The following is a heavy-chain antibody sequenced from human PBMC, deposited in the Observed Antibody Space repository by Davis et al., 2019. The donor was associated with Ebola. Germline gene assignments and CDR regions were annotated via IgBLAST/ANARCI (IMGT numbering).Heavy chain of an antibody. CDR3: AKDGVDSSGDYYAMDV. V-gene: IGHV3-64D*06. CDR2: ISSNGGNT. CDR1: GFTFTSYT. J-gene: IGHJ6*02. Sequence: GESLKISCSASGFTFTSYTMHWVRQAPGKGLQYVSAISSNGGNTYYADSVKGRFTISRDNSKNTLYLQMSSLRAEDTAVYYCAKDGVDSSGDYYAMDVWGQGTTVTVSS. D-gene: IGHD6-19*01.